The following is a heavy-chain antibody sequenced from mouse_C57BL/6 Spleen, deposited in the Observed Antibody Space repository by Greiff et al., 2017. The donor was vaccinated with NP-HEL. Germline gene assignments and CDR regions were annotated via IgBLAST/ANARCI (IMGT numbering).Heavy chain of an antibody. CDR3: ARGDYGSSYGYFDV. CDR1: GYTFTDYY. Sequence: VQLQQSGPVLVKPGASVKMSCKASGYTFTDYYMNWVKQSHGKSLEWIGVINPYNGGTSYNQKFKGKATLTVDKSSSTAYMELNSLTSEDSAVYYCARGDYGSSYGYFDVWGTGTTGTVSS. CDR2: INPYNGGT. D-gene: IGHD1-1*01. V-gene: IGHV1-19*01. J-gene: IGHJ1*03.